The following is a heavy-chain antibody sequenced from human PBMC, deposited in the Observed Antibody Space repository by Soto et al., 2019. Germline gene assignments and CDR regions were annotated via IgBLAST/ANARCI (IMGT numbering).Heavy chain of an antibody. CDR1: AYTITSYH. V-gene: IGHV1-46*01. Sequence: SVKVSCKAFAYTITSYHSHWGRHPRGQGLESMGIINPSSGSTSYAQKFQGRVTMTRDTSTSTVYMELSSLRSEDTAVYYCARAGEQLAYCGCDCYSVGNWFDPWGQGTLVTVSS. CDR3: ARAGEQLAYCGCDCYSVGNWFDP. CDR2: INPSSGST. D-gene: IGHD2-21*02. J-gene: IGHJ5*02.